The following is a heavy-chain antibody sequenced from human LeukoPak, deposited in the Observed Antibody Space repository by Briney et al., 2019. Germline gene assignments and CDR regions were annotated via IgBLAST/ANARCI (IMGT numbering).Heavy chain of an antibody. CDR1: GGSISSSSYY. Sequence: ASETLSLTCTVSGGSISSSSYYWGWIRQPPGKGLEWIGSIYYSGSTYYNPSLKSRVTISVDTSKNQFSLKLSSVTAADTAVYYCARDLRYYYGSGALDYWGQGTLVIVSS. V-gene: IGHV4-39*07. CDR3: ARDLRYYYGSGALDY. D-gene: IGHD3-10*01. CDR2: IYYSGST. J-gene: IGHJ4*02.